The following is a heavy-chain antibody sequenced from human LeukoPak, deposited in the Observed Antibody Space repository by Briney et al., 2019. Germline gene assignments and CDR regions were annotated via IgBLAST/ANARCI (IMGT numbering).Heavy chain of an antibody. Sequence: ASVKVSCKASGYTFTSYDINWVRQATGQGLEWMGWMNPNSGNTGYAQKFQGRVTMTRNTSISTAYMELSSLRSEDTAVYYCARVSQNKYYYDSSGYYPGYWGQGTLATVSS. CDR3: ARVSQNKYYYDSSGYYPGY. CDR2: MNPNSGNT. J-gene: IGHJ4*02. D-gene: IGHD3-22*01. CDR1: GYTFTSYD. V-gene: IGHV1-8*01.